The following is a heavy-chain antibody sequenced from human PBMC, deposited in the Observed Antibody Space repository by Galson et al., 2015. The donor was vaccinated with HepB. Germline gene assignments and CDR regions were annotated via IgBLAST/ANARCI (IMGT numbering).Heavy chain of an antibody. CDR2: INPNSGGT. CDR1: GYTFTGYY. Sequence: SEKVSCKASGYTFTGYYMHWVRQAPGQGLEWMGWINPNSGGTNYAQKFQGRVTMTRDTSISTAYMELSRLRSDDTAVYYFVRVRITGRGTFGGVPLGYWGQGTLVTVSS. V-gene: IGHV1-2*02. CDR3: VRVRITGRGTFGGVPLGY. D-gene: IGHD3-16*01. J-gene: IGHJ4*02.